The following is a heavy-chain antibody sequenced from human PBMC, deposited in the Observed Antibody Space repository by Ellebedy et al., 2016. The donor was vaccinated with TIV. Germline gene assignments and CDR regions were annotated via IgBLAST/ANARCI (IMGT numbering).Heavy chain of an antibody. CDR1: GFTFSNYW. CDR3: ARDQRLGRAYYFDN. Sequence: GGSLRLSCAASGFTFSNYWMTWVRQAPGKGLEWVANIRRDGTERYYVDSVEGRFSISRDNAKKSLYLQMNSLTDEDTAVYYCARDQRLGRAYYFDNWGQGTLVTVSS. J-gene: IGHJ4*01. CDR2: IRRDGTER. V-gene: IGHV3-7*01. D-gene: IGHD6-19*01.